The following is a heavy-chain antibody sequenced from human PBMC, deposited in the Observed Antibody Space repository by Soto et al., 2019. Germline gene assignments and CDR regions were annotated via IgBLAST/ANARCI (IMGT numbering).Heavy chain of an antibody. CDR2: IIPIIGTP. CDR3: ARDLEFRDGNISHLDY. CDR1: GGTFRNHV. Sequence: ASVKVSCKASGGTFRNHVFNWVRQAPGQGLEWMGGIIPIIGTPNYAQKFQGRVTITADASTNTVYLEVSSLRSQDTAVYYCARDLEFRDGNISHLDYWGQGTLVTVSS. J-gene: IGHJ4*02. V-gene: IGHV1-69*13. D-gene: IGHD3-10*01.